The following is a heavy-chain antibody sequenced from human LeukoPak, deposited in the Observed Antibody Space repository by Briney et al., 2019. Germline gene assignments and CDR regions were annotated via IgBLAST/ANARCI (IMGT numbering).Heavy chain of an antibody. Sequence: PSETLSLTCAVYGGSFSGYYWSRIRQPPGKGLEWIGEVNHSGSTNYNPSLKSRVTISVDTSKNQFSLKLSSVTAADTAVYYCARIRGILRGGYFDYWGQGTLVTVSS. J-gene: IGHJ4*02. V-gene: IGHV4-34*01. D-gene: IGHD4-17*01. CDR3: ARIRGILRGGYFDY. CDR2: VNHSGST. CDR1: GGSFSGYY.